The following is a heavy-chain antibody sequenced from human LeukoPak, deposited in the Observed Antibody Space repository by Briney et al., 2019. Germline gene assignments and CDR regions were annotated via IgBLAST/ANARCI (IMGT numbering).Heavy chain of an antibody. V-gene: IGHV3-74*01. CDR1: GFGFSVYW. D-gene: IGHD5-18*01. Sequence: GGSLRLSCAASGFGFSVYWMHWVRQAPGKGLVWVAHINEDGTSASHADSVKGRFTISRDNAKNTLYLQVNSLTVEDTAVYYCARVPTNSYGFGQWGQGSLVTVSS. CDR2: INEDGTSA. CDR3: ARVPTNSYGFGQ. J-gene: IGHJ4*02.